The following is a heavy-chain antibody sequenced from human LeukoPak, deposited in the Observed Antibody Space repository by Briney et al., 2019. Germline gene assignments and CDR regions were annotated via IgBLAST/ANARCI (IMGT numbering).Heavy chain of an antibody. D-gene: IGHD6-13*01. CDR3: ARGAAAGTLDY. CDR2: INHSGST. Sequence: SETLSLTCAVYGGCLSGYYWSWIRQPPGKGLEWIGEINHSGSTNYNPSLKSRVTISVDTSKNQFSLKLSSVTAADTAVYYCARGAAAGTLDYWGQGTLVTVSS. CDR1: GGCLSGYY. J-gene: IGHJ4*02. V-gene: IGHV4-34*01.